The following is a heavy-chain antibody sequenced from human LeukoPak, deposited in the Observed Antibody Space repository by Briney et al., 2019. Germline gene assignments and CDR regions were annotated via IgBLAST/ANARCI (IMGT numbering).Heavy chain of an antibody. CDR3: ARAGYYYGSGSYYNTPHFDY. V-gene: IGHV4-59*01. Sequence: TASETLSLTCTVSGGSISSYYWSWIRQPPGKGLEYVGYIYYSGSTYYNPSLKSRVTISVDTSKNQFSLKLSSVTAADTAVYYCARAGYYYGSGSYYNTPHFDYWGQGTLVTVSS. CDR1: GGSISSYY. CDR2: IYYSGST. D-gene: IGHD3-10*01. J-gene: IGHJ4*02.